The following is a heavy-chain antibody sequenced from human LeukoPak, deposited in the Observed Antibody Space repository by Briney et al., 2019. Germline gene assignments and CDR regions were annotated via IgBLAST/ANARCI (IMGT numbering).Heavy chain of an antibody. CDR1: GFTFSSYG. V-gene: IGHV3-33*01. Sequence: GGSLRLSCAASGFTFSSYGMHWVRQAPGKGLEWVAVIWYDGSNKYYADSVKGRFTISRDNSKNTLYLQMNSLRAEDTAVYYCAREGINDHDAFDIWGQGTMVTVSS. CDR3: AREGINDHDAFDI. D-gene: IGHD1-1*01. CDR2: IWYDGSNK. J-gene: IGHJ3*02.